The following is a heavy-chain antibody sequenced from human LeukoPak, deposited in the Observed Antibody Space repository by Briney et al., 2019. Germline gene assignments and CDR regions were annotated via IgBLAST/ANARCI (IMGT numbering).Heavy chain of an antibody. D-gene: IGHD3-10*01. CDR3: ARDGAMVRRAFDI. CDR2: ICYSGST. V-gene: IGHV4-31*03. J-gene: IGHJ3*02. CDR1: GGSISSGGYY. Sequence: SETLSLTCTVSGGSISSGGYYWSWIRQHPGKGLEWIGYICYSGSTYYNPSLKSRVTISVDTSKDQFSLKLSSVTAADTAVYYCARDGAMVRRAFDIWGQGTMVTVSS.